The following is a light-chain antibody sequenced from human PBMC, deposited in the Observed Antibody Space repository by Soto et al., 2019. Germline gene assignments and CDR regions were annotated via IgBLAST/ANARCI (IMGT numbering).Light chain of an antibody. CDR1: NSDVGSFNA. Sequence: QSVLTQPASVTGSPGQSIAISCTGTNSDVGSFNAVSWYQQDPGKAPKLIIYEVTKRPSGVSDRFSGSKSGNTASLTISGLRAEDEADYHCCSRGGISPTYVFGTGTKV. J-gene: IGLJ1*01. CDR3: CSRGGISPTYV. CDR2: EVT. V-gene: IGLV2-23*02.